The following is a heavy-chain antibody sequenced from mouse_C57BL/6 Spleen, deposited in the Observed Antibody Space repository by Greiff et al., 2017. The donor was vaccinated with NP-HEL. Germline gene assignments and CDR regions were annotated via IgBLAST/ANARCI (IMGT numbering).Heavy chain of an antibody. J-gene: IGHJ2*01. CDR2: IYPGDGDT. CDR3: ARWGTD. CDR1: GYAFSSSW. V-gene: IGHV1-82*01. Sequence: QVQLQQSGPELVKPGASVKISCKASGYAFSSSWMNWVKQRPGQGLEWIGRIYPGDGDTNYNGKFKGKATLTADKSSSTAYMQLSSLTAEDSAVYFCARWGTDWGQGTTLTVSS. D-gene: IGHD4-1*01.